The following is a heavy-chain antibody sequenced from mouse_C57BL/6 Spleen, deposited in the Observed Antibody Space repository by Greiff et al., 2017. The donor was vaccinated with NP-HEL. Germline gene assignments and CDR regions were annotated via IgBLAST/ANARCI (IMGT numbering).Heavy chain of an antibody. Sequence: EVKLQQSGPELVKPGASVKISCKASGYTFTDYYMNWVKQSHGKSLEWIGDINPNNGGTSYNQKFKGKATLTVDKSSSTAYMELRSLTSEDSAVYYCARSHSNYGGGYAMDYWGQGTSVTVSS. CDR3: ARSHSNYGGGYAMDY. CDR1: GYTFTDYY. V-gene: IGHV1-26*01. J-gene: IGHJ4*01. CDR2: INPNNGGT. D-gene: IGHD2-5*01.